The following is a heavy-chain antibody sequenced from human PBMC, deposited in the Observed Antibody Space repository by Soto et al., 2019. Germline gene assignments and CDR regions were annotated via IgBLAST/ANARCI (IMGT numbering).Heavy chain of an antibody. V-gene: IGHV2-70*01. CDR2: IDWDDDK. D-gene: IGHD3-22*01. CDR3: ARAYYDSSGYYYRYYYGMNV. J-gene: IGHJ6*02. Sequence: TLSLTCAVYGGSFSGYYWSWIRQPPGKGLEWLALIDWDDDKYYSTPLKTRLTISKDTSKSQVVLTMTNMDPVDTATYYCARAYYDSSGYYYRYYYGMNVWGQGTTVTVSS. CDR1: GGSFSGYY.